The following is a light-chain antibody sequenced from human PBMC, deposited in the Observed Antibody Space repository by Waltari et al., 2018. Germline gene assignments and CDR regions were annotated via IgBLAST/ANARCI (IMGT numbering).Light chain of an antibody. CDR3: QQYNSYSQT. V-gene: IGKV1-5*03. CDR1: QSISSW. Sequence: DIQMTQSPSTLSASVGYSVTITGRASQSISSWLAWYQQKPGKAPKLLIYKASSLESGVPSRFSGSGSGKEFTLTISSLQPDDFATYYCQQYNSYSQTFGQGTKVEIK. J-gene: IGKJ1*01. CDR2: KAS.